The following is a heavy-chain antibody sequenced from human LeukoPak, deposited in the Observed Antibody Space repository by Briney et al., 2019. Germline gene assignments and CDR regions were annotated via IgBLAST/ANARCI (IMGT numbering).Heavy chain of an antibody. Sequence: ASVTVSCKASGYTFTSYYMHWVRQAPGQGLEWMGIINPSGGSTSYAQKFQGRVTMTRDTSTSTVYMELSSLRSEDTAVYYCVSSSWSPRPSDYWGQGTLVTVSS. D-gene: IGHD6-13*01. V-gene: IGHV1-46*03. CDR1: GYTFTSYY. J-gene: IGHJ4*02. CDR2: INPSGGST. CDR3: VSSSWSPRPSDY.